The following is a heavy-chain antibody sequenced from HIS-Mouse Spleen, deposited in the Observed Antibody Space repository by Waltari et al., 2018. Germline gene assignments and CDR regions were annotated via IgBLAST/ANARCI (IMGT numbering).Heavy chain of an antibody. CDR3: AREIPYSSSWYDWYFDL. Sequence: QLQLQESGPGLVKPSETLSLTCTVSGGSISSSSYYWGWIRQPPGKGLEWIGRIYYGGSTSYNPSLNSRVTISGDTSKNQFSLKLSSVTAADTAVYYCAREIPYSSSWYDWYFDLWGRGTLVTVSS. J-gene: IGHJ2*01. CDR2: IYYGGST. D-gene: IGHD6-13*01. V-gene: IGHV4-39*07. CDR1: GGSISSSSYY.